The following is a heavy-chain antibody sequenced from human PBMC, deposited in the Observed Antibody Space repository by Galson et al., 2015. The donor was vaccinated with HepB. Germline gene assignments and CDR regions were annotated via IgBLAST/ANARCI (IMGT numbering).Heavy chain of an antibody. CDR2: ISSSSSYI. V-gene: IGHV3-21*01. CDR3: AREEGDYFDY. CDR1: GFTFSSYS. J-gene: IGHJ4*02. Sequence: SLRLSCAASGFTFSSYSMNWVRQAPGEGLEWVSSISSSSSYIYYADSVKGRFTISRDNAKNSLYLQMNSLRAEDTAVYYCAREEGDYFDYWGQGTLVTVSS.